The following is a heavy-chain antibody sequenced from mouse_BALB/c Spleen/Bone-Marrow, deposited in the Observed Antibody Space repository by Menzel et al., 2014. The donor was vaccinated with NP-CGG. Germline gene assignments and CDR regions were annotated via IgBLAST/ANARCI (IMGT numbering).Heavy chain of an antibody. CDR1: GFDFSRFW. Sequence: EVMLVESGGGLVQPGGSLKLSCAASGFDFSRFWMSWVRQAPGKGLEWIGEINPDSSTINYTPSLKDKSIISRDNAKNTLYLQMSKVKSEDIALYYCASLYYGNYYYAMDYWGQGTSVTVSS. CDR3: ASLYYGNYYYAMDY. J-gene: IGHJ4*01. CDR2: INPDSSTI. V-gene: IGHV4-1*02. D-gene: IGHD2-1*01.